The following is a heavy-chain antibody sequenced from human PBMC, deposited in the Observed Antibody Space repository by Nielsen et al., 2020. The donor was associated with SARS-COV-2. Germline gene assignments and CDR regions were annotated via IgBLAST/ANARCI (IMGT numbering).Heavy chain of an antibody. Sequence: ASVKVSCKASGYTFTSYDINWVRQAIGQGLEWMGWMNPNSGNTGYAQKFQGRVTMTRNTSISTAYMELSSLRSEDTAVYYCARGGVRFLEWSDPSAGMDVWGQGTTVTVSS. CDR2: MNPNSGNT. CDR3: ARGGVRFLEWSDPSAGMDV. J-gene: IGHJ6*02. V-gene: IGHV1-8*01. D-gene: IGHD3-3*01. CDR1: GYTFTSYD.